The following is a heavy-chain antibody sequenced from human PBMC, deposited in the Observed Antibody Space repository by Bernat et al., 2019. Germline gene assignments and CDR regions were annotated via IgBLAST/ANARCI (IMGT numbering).Heavy chain of an antibody. J-gene: IGHJ4*02. Sequence: EVQLVESGGALVKPGGPLRLSCAASGFTLSNVWMNWVRQAPGKGLEWVGRIKSKTDDETIYYAESVRGRLTISRDDSKNTLYLQMNSLKTEETAVYYCTTLSNSGYWGQGTLVTVSS. D-gene: IGHD1-1*01. CDR2: IKSKTDDETI. V-gene: IGHV3-15*07. CDR1: GFTLSNVW. CDR3: TTLSNSGY.